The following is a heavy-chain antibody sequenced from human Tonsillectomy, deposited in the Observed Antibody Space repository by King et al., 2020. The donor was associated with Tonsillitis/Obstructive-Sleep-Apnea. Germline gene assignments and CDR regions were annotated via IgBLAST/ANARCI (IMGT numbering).Heavy chain of an antibody. Sequence: VQLVESGGGLVQPGGSLRLSCAASGFTFDSYWVSRINSDGTITDYADSVKGRFTISRDNAKNTLYLQIHSLRGEDTAVYYCARDIVLLPGVFRDALDVWGQGTMVTVSS. CDR1: GFTFDSYW. J-gene: IGHJ3*01. D-gene: IGHD2-8*01. CDR2: INSDGTIT. V-gene: IGHV3-74*01. CDR3: ARDIVLLPGVFRDALDV.